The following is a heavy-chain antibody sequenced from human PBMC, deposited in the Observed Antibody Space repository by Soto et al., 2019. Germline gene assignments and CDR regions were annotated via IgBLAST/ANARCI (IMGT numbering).Heavy chain of an antibody. D-gene: IGHD1-7*01. CDR3: ANWLALELGFDA. V-gene: IGHV3-23*01. J-gene: IGHJ5*02. Sequence: GGSLRLSCAASGFTFSSYAMSWVRHAPGKGLEWVSAISGSGGRTYYGDSVKGRFTISRDNSKNTLYLQMNNLRAADTAVHYCANWLALELGFDAWGKGPMVTVSS. CDR1: GFTFSSYA. CDR2: ISGSGGRT.